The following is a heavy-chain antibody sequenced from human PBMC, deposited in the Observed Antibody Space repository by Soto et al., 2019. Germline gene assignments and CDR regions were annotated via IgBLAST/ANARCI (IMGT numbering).Heavy chain of an antibody. J-gene: IGHJ5*02. V-gene: IGHV1-69*13. CDR2: IIPIFGTA. Sequence: SVKVSCKASGGTFSSYAISWVRQAPGQGLEWMGGIIPIFGTANYAQKFQGRVTITADESTSTAYMELSSLRSEDTAVYYCARVGGYSSGGSCYRFDPWGQGTLVNVSS. CDR1: GGTFSSYA. CDR3: ARVGGYSSGGSCYRFDP. D-gene: IGHD2-15*01.